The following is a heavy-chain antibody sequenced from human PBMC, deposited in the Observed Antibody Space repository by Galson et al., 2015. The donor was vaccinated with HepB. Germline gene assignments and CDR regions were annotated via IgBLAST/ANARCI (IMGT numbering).Heavy chain of an antibody. J-gene: IGHJ4*02. V-gene: IGHV3-30*04. CDR2: TSYDERDK. Sequence: SLRLSCAASGFTFSNYAMHWVRQAPGKGLEWVAVTSYDERDKYYADSVKGRFTISRDNSKNTLYVQMNSLRVEDTGVYYCARDLDYDLLSGYYYYFDYWGQGTLVTVSS. CDR3: ARDLDYDLLSGYYYYFDY. D-gene: IGHD3-3*01. CDR1: GFTFSNYA.